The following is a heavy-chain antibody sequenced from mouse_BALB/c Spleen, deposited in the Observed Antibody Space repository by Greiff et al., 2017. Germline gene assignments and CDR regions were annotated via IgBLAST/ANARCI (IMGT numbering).Heavy chain of an antibody. CDR1: GFSLTSYG. Sequence: QVQLQQSGPGLVAPSQSLSITCTVSGFSLTSYGVHWVRQPPGKGLEWLGVIWAGGSTNYNSALMSRLSISKDNSKSQVFLKMNSLQTDDTAMYYCAREDNYRYDGYAMDYWGQGTSVTVSS. CDR3: AREDNYRYDGYAMDY. J-gene: IGHJ4*01. D-gene: IGHD2-14*01. CDR2: IWAGGST. V-gene: IGHV2-9*02.